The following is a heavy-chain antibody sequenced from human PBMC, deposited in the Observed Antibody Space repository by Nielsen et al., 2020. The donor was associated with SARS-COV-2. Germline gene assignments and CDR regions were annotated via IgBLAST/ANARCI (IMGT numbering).Heavy chain of an antibody. CDR1: GGSISSYY. V-gene: IGHV4-59*13. Sequence: SETLSLTCTVSGGSISSYYWSWTRQPLGKGLEWIGYIYYSGSTNYNPSLKSRVTISVDTSKNQFSLKLSSVTAADTAVYYCAKTTAGAPWFDPWGQGTLVTVSS. D-gene: IGHD6-19*01. J-gene: IGHJ5*02. CDR2: IYYSGST. CDR3: AKTTAGAPWFDP.